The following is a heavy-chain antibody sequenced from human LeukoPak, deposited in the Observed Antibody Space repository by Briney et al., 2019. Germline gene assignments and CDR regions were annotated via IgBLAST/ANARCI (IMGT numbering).Heavy chain of an antibody. CDR3: ARDSTGDIFDY. Sequence: ASVKVSCKASGYTFTSYYMHWVRQAPGQGLEWMGIINPSGGSTSYAQKFQGRVTMTRDMSTSTVYMELSSLRSDDTAVYYCARDSTGDIFDYWGQGTLVTVSS. CDR2: INPSGGST. CDR1: GYTFTSYY. J-gene: IGHJ4*02. V-gene: IGHV1-46*01. D-gene: IGHD1-1*01.